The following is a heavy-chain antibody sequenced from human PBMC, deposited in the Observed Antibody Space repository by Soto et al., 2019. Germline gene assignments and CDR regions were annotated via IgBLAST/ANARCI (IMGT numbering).Heavy chain of an antibody. CDR1: GFTFSSYA. V-gene: IGHV3-23*01. Sequence: GGSLRLSCAASGFTFSSYAMSWVRQAPGKGLEWVSAISGSGGSTYYADSVKGRFTISRANSKNTLYLQMNSLRAEDTAVYYCAKAPLYYGGNYPLDYWGQGTLVTVSS. J-gene: IGHJ4*02. CDR3: AKAPLYYGGNYPLDY. D-gene: IGHD4-17*01. CDR2: ISGSGGST.